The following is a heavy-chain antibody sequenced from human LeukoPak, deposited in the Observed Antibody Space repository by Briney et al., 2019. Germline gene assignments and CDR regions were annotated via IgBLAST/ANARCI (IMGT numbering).Heavy chain of an antibody. J-gene: IGHJ3*02. Sequence: SGTLSLTCAVSGGSISSSNWWGWVRQPPGKGLEWIGEIYHSGSTNYNPSLKSQVTISVDKSKNQFSLKLSSVTAADTAVYYCARRAAAVADAFDIWGQGTMVTVSS. CDR1: GGSISSSNW. D-gene: IGHD6-13*01. CDR2: IYHSGST. V-gene: IGHV4-4*02. CDR3: ARRAAAVADAFDI.